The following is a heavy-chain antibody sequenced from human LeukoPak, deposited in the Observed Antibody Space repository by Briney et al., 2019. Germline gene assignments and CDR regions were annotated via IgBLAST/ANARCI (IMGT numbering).Heavy chain of an antibody. Sequence: SETLSLTCTVSGGSISGSNYYWGWIHQPPGKGLEWIGSIYYSGTTYYNPSLKGRVTISVDTSKNQFSLEVTSMTAADTAVYYCARHSSAARPNFDYWGQGALVTVSS. CDR1: GGSISGSNYY. D-gene: IGHD6-6*01. J-gene: IGHJ4*02. CDR3: ARHSSAARPNFDY. CDR2: IYYSGTT. V-gene: IGHV4-39*01.